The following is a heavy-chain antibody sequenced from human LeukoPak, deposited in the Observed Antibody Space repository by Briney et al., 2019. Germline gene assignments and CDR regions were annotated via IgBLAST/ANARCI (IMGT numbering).Heavy chain of an antibody. Sequence: SETLSLTCTVSGCSISSYYWSWVRQPPGKGLEWIGYIYYSGSTNYNPSLKSRVTISVDPSKNQYSLKLSSVTAADTAVYYCAREEGYGEDGYYYCYGWDVWGQGTTVTVS. D-gene: IGHD4-17*01. V-gene: IGHV4-59*01. CDR2: IYYSGST. CDR3: AREEGYGEDGYYYCYGWDV. CDR1: GCSISSYY. J-gene: IGHJ6*02.